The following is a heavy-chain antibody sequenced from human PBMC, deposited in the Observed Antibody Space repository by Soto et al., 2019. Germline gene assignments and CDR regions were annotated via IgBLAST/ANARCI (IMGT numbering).Heavy chain of an antibody. Sequence: QVQLQESGPGLVKPSETLSLNCNVSGAAINNYYWGWIRQPPGKRLEWIGHIYYSGSTNYNPSLRSRVMISVDSSKKQFSLKLNSVSAADTAMYYCVRLLNNGWYRIDSWGQGTLVTASS. CDR2: IYYSGST. CDR3: VRLLNNGWYRIDS. D-gene: IGHD6-19*01. J-gene: IGHJ4*02. CDR1: GAAINNYY. V-gene: IGHV4-59*01.